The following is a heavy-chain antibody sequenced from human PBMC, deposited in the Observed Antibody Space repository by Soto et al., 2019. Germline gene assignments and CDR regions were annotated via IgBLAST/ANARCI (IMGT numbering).Heavy chain of an antibody. CDR1: GGSISSRDSY. CDR3: ARGFGRSHFDY. CDR2: FHYSGST. V-gene: IGHV4-39*01. J-gene: IGHJ4*02. Sequence: QVQVQESGPGLVRPSETLSLTCTVSGGSISSRDSYWGWIRQPPGKGLEWIGSFHYSGSTHYNPSLKSRVTISVDTSKNPLSLRVTSVTAADTAVYYGARGFGRSHFDYWGQGTLVTVSS. D-gene: IGHD3-16*01.